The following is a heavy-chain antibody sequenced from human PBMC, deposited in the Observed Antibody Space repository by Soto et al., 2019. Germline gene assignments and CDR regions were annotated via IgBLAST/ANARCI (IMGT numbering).Heavy chain of an antibody. CDR1: GGSIGSSTYY. Sequence: SETLSLTCTVSGGSIGSSTYYWGWIRQPPGKGLEWIGSIYYSGNTYYNPSLKSRVTISVDTSKNQFSLKLSSVTAADTAVYYCARGQLERNIVVVPAAIPNWFDPWGQGTLVTVSS. J-gene: IGHJ5*02. CDR2: IYYSGNT. CDR3: ARGQLERNIVVVPAAIPNWFDP. D-gene: IGHD2-2*01. V-gene: IGHV4-39*07.